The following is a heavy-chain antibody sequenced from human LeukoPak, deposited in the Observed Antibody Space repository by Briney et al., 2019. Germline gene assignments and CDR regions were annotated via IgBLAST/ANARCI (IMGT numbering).Heavy chain of an antibody. D-gene: IGHD6-6*01. V-gene: IGHV3-53*01. J-gene: IGHJ6*03. Sequence: GGSLRLSCAASGFTVSSNYMSWVRQAPGKGLEWVSVIYSGGSTYYADSVKGRFTISRDNSKNTLYLQMNSLRAEDTAVYYCARLAARSNYMDVWGKGTTVTVSS. CDR2: IYSGGST. CDR1: GFTVSSNY. CDR3: ARLAARSNYMDV.